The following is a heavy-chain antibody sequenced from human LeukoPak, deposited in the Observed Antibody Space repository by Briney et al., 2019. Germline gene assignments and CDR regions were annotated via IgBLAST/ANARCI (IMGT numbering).Heavy chain of an antibody. D-gene: IGHD1-26*01. CDR2: ISWNSGSI. Sequence: PGGSLRLSCAASGFTFSSYSMNWVRQAPGKGLEWVSGISWNSGSIGYADSVKGRFTISRDNAKNSLYLQMNSLRAEDTALYYCAKDIGWELLRNYFDYWGQGTLVTVSS. J-gene: IGHJ4*02. CDR1: GFTFSSYS. V-gene: IGHV3-9*01. CDR3: AKDIGWELLRNYFDY.